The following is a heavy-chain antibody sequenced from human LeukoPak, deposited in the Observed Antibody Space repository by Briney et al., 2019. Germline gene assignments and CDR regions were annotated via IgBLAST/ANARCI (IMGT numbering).Heavy chain of an antibody. J-gene: IGHJ4*02. CDR3: ARHSGSAPQDY. D-gene: IGHD1-26*01. V-gene: IGHV1-46*01. Sequence: GASVKVSCKVSGYTLTELSMHWVRQAPGQGLEWMGIINPSGGSTSYAQKFQGRVTMTRDTSTSTVYMELSSLRSEDTAVYYCARHSGSAPQDYWGQGTLVTVSS. CDR2: INPSGGST. CDR1: GYTLTELS.